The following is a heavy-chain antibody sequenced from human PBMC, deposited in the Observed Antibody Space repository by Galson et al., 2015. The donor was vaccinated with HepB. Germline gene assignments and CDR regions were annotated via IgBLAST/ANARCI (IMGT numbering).Heavy chain of an antibody. J-gene: IGHJ6*02. CDR2: ISAYNGYT. CDR3: ARDQYIVVVVAADNYYYGMDV. CDR1: GYTFTSYG. D-gene: IGHD2-15*01. Sequence: SVKVSCKASGYTFTSYGISWVRQAPGQGLEWMGWISAYNGYTNYAQKLQGRVTMTTDTSTSTAYMELRSLRSDDTAVYYCARDQYIVVVVAADNYYYGMDVWGQGTTVTVSS. V-gene: IGHV1-18*01.